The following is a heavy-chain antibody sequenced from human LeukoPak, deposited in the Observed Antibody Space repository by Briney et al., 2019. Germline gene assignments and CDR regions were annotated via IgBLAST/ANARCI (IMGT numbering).Heavy chain of an antibody. CDR1: GYTFTSYG. CDR2: ISAYNGNT. D-gene: IGHD5-18*01. J-gene: IGHJ4*02. CDR3: ARDEGDTAMVPRGDY. Sequence: ASVKVSCKASGYTFTSYGISWVRQAPGQGLEWMGWISAYNGNTNYAQKLQGRVTMTTDTSTSTAYMELRSLRSDDTAVYYCARDEGDTAMVPRGDYRGQGTLVTVSS. V-gene: IGHV1-18*01.